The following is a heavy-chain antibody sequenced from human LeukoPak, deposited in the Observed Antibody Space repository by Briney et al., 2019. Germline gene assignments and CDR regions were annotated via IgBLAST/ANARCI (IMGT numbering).Heavy chain of an antibody. J-gene: IGHJ6*03. CDR2: IYHSGTT. Sequence: KPSETLSLTCAVSGYSISSGYYWGWIRQPPGKGLEWIGTIYHSGTTYYNPSLKSRVTISVDTSKNQFSLKLSSVTAADTAVYYCARETGVELRFLEWLYYMDVWGKGTTVTVSS. CDR3: ARETGVELRFLEWLYYMDV. V-gene: IGHV4-38-2*02. D-gene: IGHD3-3*01. CDR1: GYSISSGYY.